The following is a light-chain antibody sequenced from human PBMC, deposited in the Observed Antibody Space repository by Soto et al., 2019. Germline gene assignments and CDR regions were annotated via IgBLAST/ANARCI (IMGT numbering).Light chain of an antibody. CDR3: QQYNNWPRT. J-gene: IGKJ1*01. CDR2: GAS. Sequence: EIVMTQSPATLSVSPGERATLSCRASQSVSSNLAWYKQKPGQAPRLLIYGASTRDTGIPDRVSGSGSGTEVTLTISSLQSEDFAVYYCQQYNNWPRTFGQGTKVDI. V-gene: IGKV3-15*01. CDR1: QSVSSN.